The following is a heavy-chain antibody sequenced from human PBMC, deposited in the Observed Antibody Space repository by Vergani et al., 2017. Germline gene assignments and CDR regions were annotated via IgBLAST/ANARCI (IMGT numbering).Heavy chain of an antibody. D-gene: IGHD2-2*01. CDR3: AKNPCTSCSYNWFDP. CDR2: ISGSGGST. Sequence: EVQLLESGGGLVQPGGSLRLSCAASGFTFSSYAMSWVRQAPGKGLEWVSAISGSGGSTYYADSVKGRFSISRDNSKNTQYLQMNSLRAEETDVDYCAKNPCTSCSYNWFDPWGQGTLVTVSS. J-gene: IGHJ5*02. CDR1: GFTFSSYA. V-gene: IGHV3-23*01.